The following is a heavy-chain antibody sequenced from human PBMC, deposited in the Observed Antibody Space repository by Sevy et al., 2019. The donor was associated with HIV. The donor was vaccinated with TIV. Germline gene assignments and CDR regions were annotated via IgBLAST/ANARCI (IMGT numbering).Heavy chain of an antibody. CDR3: ARDPFGGYYFDH. J-gene: IGHJ4*02. D-gene: IGHD3-16*01. V-gene: IGHV3-74*01. Sequence: GGSLRLSCAASGFDFSTYWMHWVRQAPGKGLVWVSRIRGDGSRRSHADSVKGRFTISRDNAKNTLYMQMNSLRAEDTDLYFCARDPFGGYYFDHWGPGTLVTVSS. CDR2: IRGDGSRR. CDR1: GFDFSTYW.